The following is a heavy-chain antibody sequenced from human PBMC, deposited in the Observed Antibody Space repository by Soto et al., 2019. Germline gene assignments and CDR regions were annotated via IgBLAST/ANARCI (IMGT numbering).Heavy chain of an antibody. CDR1: GYSFTNYW. J-gene: IGHJ3*02. V-gene: IGHV5-51*01. Sequence: PGESLKISCKSSGYSFTNYWIGWVRQMPGKGLEWMGSIYPGDSDTRYSPSFQGQVTISADKSISTAYLQWSSLKASDTAMYYCAGTYYGGNSGGAFDIWGQGTMVTVSS. CDR3: AGTYYGGNSGGAFDI. D-gene: IGHD4-17*01. CDR2: IYPGDSDT.